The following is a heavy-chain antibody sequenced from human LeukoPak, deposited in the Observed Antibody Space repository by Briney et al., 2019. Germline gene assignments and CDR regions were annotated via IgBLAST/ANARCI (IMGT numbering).Heavy chain of an antibody. D-gene: IGHD4-17*01. CDR2: FKPEDVET. J-gene: IGHJ4*02. CDR3: ATKDYGDYYFDC. V-gene: IGHV1-24*01. Sequence: GASVKVFCKVSGYTHTELSMHWVRHAPGKGLEWRGGFKPEDVETIYAQNFQGRFTMTEDTSTDTAFMELGSLRSEDTAVYYCATKDYGDYYFDCWGQGTLVTVSS. CDR1: GYTHTELS.